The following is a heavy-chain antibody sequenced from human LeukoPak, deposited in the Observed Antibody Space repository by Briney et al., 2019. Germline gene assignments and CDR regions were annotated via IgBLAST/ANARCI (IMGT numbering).Heavy chain of an antibody. CDR3: ARDRDWLPLDY. Sequence: GGSLRLFCAASGFTFSDYWMHWVRQAPGKGLVWVSRIKSDGNSTEYADSVKGRFTISRDNAKNTLYLQMSSLRVEDTAVYYCARDRDWLPLDYWGQGTLVTVSS. J-gene: IGHJ4*02. V-gene: IGHV3-74*03. D-gene: IGHD3/OR15-3a*01. CDR1: GFTFSDYW. CDR2: IKSDGNST.